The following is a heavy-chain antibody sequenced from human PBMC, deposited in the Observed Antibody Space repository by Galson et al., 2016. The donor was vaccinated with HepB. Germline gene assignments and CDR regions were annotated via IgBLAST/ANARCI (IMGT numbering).Heavy chain of an antibody. CDR2: IYWDDDK. Sequence: PALVKPTQTLTLTCTFSGFSLSTTGVGVGWIRQPPGKALEWLALIYWDDDKRYSPSLRSRLAITKDTSKNQVVLTMTHMDPVETATHYCVYTFLEAVDYWGQGTLVTVSS. V-gene: IGHV2-5*02. CDR3: VYTFLEAVDY. D-gene: IGHD4-17*01. CDR1: GFSLSTTGVG. J-gene: IGHJ4*02.